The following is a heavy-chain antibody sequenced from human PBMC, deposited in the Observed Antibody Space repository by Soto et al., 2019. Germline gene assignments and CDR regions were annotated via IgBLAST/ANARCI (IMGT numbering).Heavy chain of an antibody. Sequence: GSGPTLVNPTQTLTLTCTFSGFSLSTSGVGVGWVRQPPGKALEWLALIYWDDDKRYNPSLRSRLAIFQDTPKNLVVLIMTNMDPEDTATYYCAHRVVWRPSDWSLGWFDPWSQGTLVTVAS. V-gene: IGHV2-5*02. J-gene: IGHJ5*02. D-gene: IGHD3-9*01. CDR1: GFSLSTSGVG. CDR3: AHRVVWRPSDWSLGWFDP. CDR2: IYWDDDK.